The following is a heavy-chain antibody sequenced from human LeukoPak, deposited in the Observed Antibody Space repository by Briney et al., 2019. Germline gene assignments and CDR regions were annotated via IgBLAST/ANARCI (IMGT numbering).Heavy chain of an antibody. D-gene: IGHD5-18*01. J-gene: IGHJ4*02. Sequence: SETLSLTCTVSGGSISSSNYYWSWIRQPPGKGLEWIGYIYYSGSTNYNPSLKSRVTISVDTSKNQFSLKLSSVTAADTAVYYCARLRVDTAMVPEYYFDYWGQGTLVTVSS. V-gene: IGHV4-61*01. CDR3: ARLRVDTAMVPEYYFDY. CDR2: IYYSGST. CDR1: GGSISSSNYY.